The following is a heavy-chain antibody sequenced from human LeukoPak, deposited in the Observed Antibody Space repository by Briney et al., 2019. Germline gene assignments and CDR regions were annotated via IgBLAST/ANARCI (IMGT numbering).Heavy chain of an antibody. CDR1: GFTFSTYW. D-gene: IGHD3-16*01. J-gene: IGHJ4*02. V-gene: IGHV3-74*03. CDR2: INSDGTYT. Sequence: PGGSLRLSCEASGFTFSTYWMRWVRHVPGKGLECVSRINSDGTYTMHADSVRGRFTTSRDNTNNRLFLQMNSLRADDTAIYYCARGPLYFWGQGTLVTVSS. CDR3: ARGPLYF.